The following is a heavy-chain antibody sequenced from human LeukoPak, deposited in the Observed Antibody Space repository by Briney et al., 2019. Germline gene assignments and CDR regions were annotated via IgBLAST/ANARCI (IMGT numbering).Heavy chain of an antibody. V-gene: IGHV4-38-2*02. J-gene: IGHJ4*02. Sequence: SETLSLTCTVSGYSISSGYYWGWIRQPPGKGLEWIGSIYHSGSTYYNPSLKSRVTISVDTSKNQFSLKLSSVTAADTAVCYCARGLDVATIVYWGQGTLVTVSS. D-gene: IGHD5-12*01. CDR2: IYHSGST. CDR3: ARGLDVATIVY. CDR1: GYSISSGYY.